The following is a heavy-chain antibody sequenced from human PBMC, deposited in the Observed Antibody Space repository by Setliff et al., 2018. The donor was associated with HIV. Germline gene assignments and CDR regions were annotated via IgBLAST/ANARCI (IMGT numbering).Heavy chain of an antibody. J-gene: IGHJ2*01. CDR2: INHSGST. D-gene: IGHD4-17*01. CDR1: GGSFSGYY. V-gene: IGHV4-34*01. CDR3: ARGLPKKPSTVTNYWYFDL. Sequence: PSETLSLTCAVYGGSFSGYYWSWIRQPPGKGLEWIGEINHSGSTNYNPSLKSRVTISVDTSKNQFSLKLSSVTAADTAVYYCARGLPKKPSTVTNYWYFDLWGRGTLVTVSS.